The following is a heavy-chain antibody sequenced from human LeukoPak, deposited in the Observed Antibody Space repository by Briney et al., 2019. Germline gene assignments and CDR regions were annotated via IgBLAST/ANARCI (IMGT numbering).Heavy chain of an antibody. CDR3: ARDQGYDILSPYGMDV. CDR1: GFTFSSYA. V-gene: IGHV3-30*04. Sequence: PGGSLRLSCAASGFTFSSYAMHWVRQAPGKGLEWVAVISYDGSNKYYADSVKGRFTISRDNSKNTLYLQMNSLRAEDTAVYYCARDQGYDILSPYGMDVWGQGTPVTVSS. J-gene: IGHJ6*02. CDR2: ISYDGSNK. D-gene: IGHD3-9*01.